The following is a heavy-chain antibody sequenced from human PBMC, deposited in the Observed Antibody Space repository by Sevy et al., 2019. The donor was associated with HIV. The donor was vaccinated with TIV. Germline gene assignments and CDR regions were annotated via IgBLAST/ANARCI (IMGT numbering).Heavy chain of an antibody. CDR1: GYTLTELS. V-gene: IGHV1-24*01. D-gene: IGHD3-10*01. CDR2: FDPEDGET. J-gene: IGHJ4*02. CDR3: ATDSLGSGSYPFDS. Sequence: ASVKVSCKVSGYTLTELSMHWVRQAPGKGLEWMGGFDPEDGETIYAQKFQGRVTMTEDTSTDTAYMELSSLRSEDTAVYYCATDSLGSGSYPFDSWGQGTLVTVFS.